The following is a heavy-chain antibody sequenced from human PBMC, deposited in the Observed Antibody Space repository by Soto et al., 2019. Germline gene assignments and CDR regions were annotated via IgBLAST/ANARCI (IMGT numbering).Heavy chain of an antibody. CDR2: IVYDGSVQ. V-gene: IGHV3-30*04. J-gene: IGHJ5*02. Sequence: GGSLRLSCAASGFTFSNYAVNWVRQAPGKGLEWVSFIVYDGSVQHYTDSVKGRFTISRDNSKNTVYLQMNSLRPEDTAIYYCVRPDNIAGCNWFDPWGQGTLVTVSS. D-gene: IGHD6-13*01. CDR1: GFTFSNYA. CDR3: VRPDNIAGCNWFDP.